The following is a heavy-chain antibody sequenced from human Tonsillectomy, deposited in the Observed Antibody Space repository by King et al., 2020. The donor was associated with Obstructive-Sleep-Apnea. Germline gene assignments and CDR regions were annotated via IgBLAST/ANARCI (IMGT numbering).Heavy chain of an antibody. Sequence: VQLQQWGAGLLKPSETLSLTCAVYGGSFSGYYWSWIRQPPGKGLEWIGEINHSGSTNYNPSLTSRVTISVDTSKNQFSLKLSSVTAAATAVYYCARGPAFLTGLSSCAFDIWGQGTMVTVSS. J-gene: IGHJ3*02. V-gene: IGHV4-34*01. D-gene: IGHD3-9*01. CDR2: INHSGST. CDR3: ARGPAFLTGLSSCAFDI. CDR1: GGSFSGYY.